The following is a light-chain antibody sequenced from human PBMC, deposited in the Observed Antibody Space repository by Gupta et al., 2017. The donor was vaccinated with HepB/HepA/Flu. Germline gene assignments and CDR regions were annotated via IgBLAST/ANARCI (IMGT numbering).Light chain of an antibody. J-gene: IGKJ1*01. Sequence: DIVMTPSPYSLAVSLGERATINCKSSQSVLYISNNKNYLAWYQQKPGQPPKVVIYWASTRESGVPDRFSGSGSGTDFTLTISSLQAEDVAVYYCQQYDSTPRTFGQGTKVEIK. V-gene: IGKV4-1*01. CDR2: WAS. CDR1: QSVLYISNNKNY. CDR3: QQYDSTPRT.